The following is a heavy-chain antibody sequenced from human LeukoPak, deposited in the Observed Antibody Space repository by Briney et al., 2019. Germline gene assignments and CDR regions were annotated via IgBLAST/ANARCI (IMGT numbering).Heavy chain of an antibody. D-gene: IGHD5-18*01. Sequence: SETLSLTCTVSGGSISSSSYYWSWIRQPPGKGLDWIGEINHGGSTNYNPSLKSRVTISIDTSKHQFSLKLSSVTAADTAVYHCARGLIQAAAGAFDIWGQGTMVTVSS. J-gene: IGHJ3*02. V-gene: IGHV4-39*07. CDR3: ARGLIQAAAGAFDI. CDR1: GGSISSSSYY. CDR2: INHGGST.